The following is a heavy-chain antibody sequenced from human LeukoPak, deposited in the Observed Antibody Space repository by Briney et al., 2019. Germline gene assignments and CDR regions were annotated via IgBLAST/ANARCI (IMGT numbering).Heavy chain of an antibody. V-gene: IGHV4-59*08. CDR2: IYYSGST. Sequence: SPSETLSLTCTVSGGSISSYYWSWIRQPPGKGLEWIGYIYYSGSTNYNPSLKSRVTISVDTSKNQFSLKLSSVTAADTAVYYCARHADNWNYKGPFDYWGQGTLVTVSS. J-gene: IGHJ4*02. CDR1: GGSISSYY. D-gene: IGHD1-7*01. CDR3: ARHADNWNYKGPFDY.